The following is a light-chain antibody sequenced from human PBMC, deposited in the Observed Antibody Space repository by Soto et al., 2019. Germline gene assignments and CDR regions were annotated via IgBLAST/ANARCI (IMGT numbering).Light chain of an antibody. V-gene: IGKV3-20*01. Sequence: EIVLTQSPGTLSLSPGERANLSCRASQSVSSSYLAGYQQKPGQAPRLLNYGASSRATGIPDRFSGSGCGRDFPLTISSLEPEDCAVYYGQQYGSSPPSTFGQGTKLDSK. CDR1: QSVSSSY. CDR2: GAS. J-gene: IGKJ2*02. CDR3: QQYGSSPPST.